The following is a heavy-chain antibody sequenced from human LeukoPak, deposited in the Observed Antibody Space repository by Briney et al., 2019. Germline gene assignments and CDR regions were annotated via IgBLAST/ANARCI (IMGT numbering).Heavy chain of an antibody. J-gene: IGHJ4*02. Sequence: GGSLRLSCAASGFTFSSYSMNWVRQAPGKGLEWVSYISSSSSTIYYADSVKGRFTISRDNAENSLYLQMNSLRVEDTAVYYCASGTIFGVVRPFDCWGQGTLVTVSS. D-gene: IGHD3-3*01. V-gene: IGHV3-48*01. CDR2: ISSSSSTI. CDR3: ASGTIFGVVRPFDC. CDR1: GFTFSSYS.